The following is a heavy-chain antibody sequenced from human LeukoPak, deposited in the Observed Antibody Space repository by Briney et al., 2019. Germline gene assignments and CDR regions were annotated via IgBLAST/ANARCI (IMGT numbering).Heavy chain of an antibody. CDR1: GFTFSSYG. D-gene: IGHD2-15*01. CDR2: IRYDGSDK. V-gene: IGHV3-30*02. J-gene: IGHJ4*02. CDR3: ARGDCSGGSCYLSLTAIDY. Sequence: GGSLRLSCAASGFTFSSYGMHWVRQAPGKGLEWVAFIRYDGSDKYYADSVKGRFTISRDNAKNSLYLQMNSLRAEDTAVYYCARGDCSGGSCYLSLTAIDYWGQGTLVTVSS.